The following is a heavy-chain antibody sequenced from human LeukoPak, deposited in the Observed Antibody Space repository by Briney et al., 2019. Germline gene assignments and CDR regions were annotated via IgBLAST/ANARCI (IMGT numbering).Heavy chain of an antibody. CDR2: IYYSGSA. J-gene: IGHJ4*02. CDR3: TRHPSIVAPLDY. V-gene: IGHV4-59*08. CDR1: GGSMSSHY. Sequence: SETLSLTCTVSGGSMSSHYWSWIRQPPGKGLEWIGYIYYSGSANYNPSLMRRVSISVDTSKNQFSLKLSSVTAADTAVYYCTRHPSIVAPLDYWGQGTLVTVSS. D-gene: IGHD5-12*01.